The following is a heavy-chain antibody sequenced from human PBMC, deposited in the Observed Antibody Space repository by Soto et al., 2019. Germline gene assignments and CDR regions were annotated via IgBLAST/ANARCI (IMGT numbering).Heavy chain of an antibody. CDR3: ARGPRTNPDSSSWERFAYYFYY. CDR2: IYYSGST. D-gene: IGHD6-13*01. V-gene: IGHV4-31*03. CDR1: GGSISSGGYY. J-gene: IGHJ4*02. Sequence: PSETLSLTCTVSGGSISSGGYYWSWIRQHPGKGLEWIGYIYYSGSTYYNPSLKSRVTISVDTSKNQFSLKLSSVTAADTAVYYCARGPRTNPDSSSWERFAYYFYYWGQGTLVTVS.